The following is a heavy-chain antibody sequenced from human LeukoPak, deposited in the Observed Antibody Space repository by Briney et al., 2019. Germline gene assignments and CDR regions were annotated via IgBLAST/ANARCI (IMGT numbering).Heavy chain of an antibody. CDR3: ARLRDGTIDY. CDR2: IDPSDSYI. Sequence: GESLKIPCKGSGYIFTSYWISWVRQMPGKGLEWMGRIDPSDSYINYIPSFQGHVTISGDKSISTAYLQWNSLKASDTAMYYCARLRDGTIDYWGQGTLVTVSS. CDR1: GYIFTSYW. J-gene: IGHJ4*02. V-gene: IGHV5-10-1*01.